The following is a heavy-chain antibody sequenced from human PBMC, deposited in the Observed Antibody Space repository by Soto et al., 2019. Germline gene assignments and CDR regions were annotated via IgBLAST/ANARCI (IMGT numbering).Heavy chain of an antibody. Sequence: QTLTLTCTFSGFSLSTSGVGVGWVRQPPGKALEWLALIYSNDDKRFSTSLKSRLTITKDTSKNQVVLTMTNMDLVDTATYYCTRVWGLGLYSIDVCGQGTTVTVSS. J-gene: IGHJ6*02. D-gene: IGHD3-16*01. CDR2: IYSNDDK. CDR3: TRVWGLGLYSIDV. V-gene: IGHV2-5*01. CDR1: GFSLSTSGVG.